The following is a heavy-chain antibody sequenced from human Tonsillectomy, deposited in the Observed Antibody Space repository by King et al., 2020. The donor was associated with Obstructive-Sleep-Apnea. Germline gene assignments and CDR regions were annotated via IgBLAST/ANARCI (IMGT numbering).Heavy chain of an antibody. Sequence: QLVQSGAEMKKPGASVKVSCKASGYTFTSYGVTWVRQAPGQGLEWMGWISAYNGNRDYAQNLQGRVTMTTDTSTSTAYKELTSRRSDDTAIYYCTTSSAYVSGTYYAQWGQGTRVSVSS. CDR3: TTSSAYVSGTYYAQ. D-gene: IGHD3-10*01. V-gene: IGHV1-18*01. CDR2: ISAYNGNR. J-gene: IGHJ4*02. CDR1: GYTFTSYG.